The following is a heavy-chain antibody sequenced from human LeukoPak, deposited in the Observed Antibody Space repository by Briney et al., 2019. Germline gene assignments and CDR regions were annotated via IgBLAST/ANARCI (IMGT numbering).Heavy chain of an antibody. CDR2: ISWNSGSI. V-gene: IGHV3-9*01. CDR1: GFTFYDYA. CDR3: AKASCSLLPYYFDY. Sequence: GGSLRLSCAASGFTFYDYAMHWVRQAPGKGLEWVSGISWNSGSIVYADSVKGRFTISRDNAKNSLYLQMNSLRAEDTALYYCAKASCSLLPYYFDYWGQGTLVTVSS. J-gene: IGHJ4*02. D-gene: IGHD2-15*01.